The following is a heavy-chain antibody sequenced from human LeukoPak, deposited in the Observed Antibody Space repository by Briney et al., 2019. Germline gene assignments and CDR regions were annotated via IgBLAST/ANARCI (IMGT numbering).Heavy chain of an antibody. CDR2: ISDSGGST. V-gene: IGHV3-23*01. Sequence: PGGSLRLSCEASGFTINTYAMTWVRQGPGKGLEWVSYISDSGGSTYYADSVKGRFTISRDNSKNTLFLQMSSLRAEDTAVYYCAKGITMVRGVIAKTLFDYWGQGALVTVSS. CDR3: AKGITMVRGVIAKTLFDY. CDR1: GFTINTYA. J-gene: IGHJ4*02. D-gene: IGHD3-10*01.